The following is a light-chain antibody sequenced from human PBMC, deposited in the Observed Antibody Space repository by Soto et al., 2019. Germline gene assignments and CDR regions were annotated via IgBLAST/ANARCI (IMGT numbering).Light chain of an antibody. V-gene: IGLV1-51*02. J-gene: IGLJ1*01. CDR2: ENN. CDR1: SSNLGINF. Sequence: QSVLTQPPSVSAAPEQKVTISCSGGSSNLGINFVSWYQQFPGGVPKLLIYENNKRPSGIPDRFSGAKSGTSATLDITGHQAGDEADYYCATWDGSLSVGVFGGGTKVTVL. CDR3: ATWDGSLSVGV.